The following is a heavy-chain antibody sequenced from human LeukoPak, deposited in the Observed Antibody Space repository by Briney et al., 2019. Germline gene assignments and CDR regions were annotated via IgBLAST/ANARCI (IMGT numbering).Heavy chain of an antibody. J-gene: IGHJ5*02. Sequence: GGSLRLSCAASGFTFDDYGMSWVRQAPGKGLEWVSDINWNGVSTGYADSVKGRFTVSRDNAKNSLYLQMNSLRAKDTALYYCARDYYDSSGSSWFDPWGQGTLVTVSS. D-gene: IGHD3-22*01. CDR1: GFTFDDYG. V-gene: IGHV3-20*04. CDR3: ARDYYDSSGSSWFDP. CDR2: INWNGVST.